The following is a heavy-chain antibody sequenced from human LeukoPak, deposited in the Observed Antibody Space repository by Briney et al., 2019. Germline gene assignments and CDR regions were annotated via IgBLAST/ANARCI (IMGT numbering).Heavy chain of an antibody. V-gene: IGHV4-34*01. CDR2: INHSGSA. J-gene: IGHJ4*02. CDR1: GGSFSAYY. D-gene: IGHD3-22*01. CDR3: ARGIRYYYDSSAYFPYYCVS. Sequence: PSETLSLTCAAYGGSFSAYYWTWLRQPPGKGLEWIGEINHSGSAKYNPSLKSRVTISVDTSKNQFSLKLTSVTAADTAVYYCARGIRYYYDSSAYFPYYCVSWGQGTLVTVSS.